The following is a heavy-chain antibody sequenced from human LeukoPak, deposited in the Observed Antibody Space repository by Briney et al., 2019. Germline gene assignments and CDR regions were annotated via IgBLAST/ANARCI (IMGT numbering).Heavy chain of an antibody. CDR1: GFTFSGYS. CDR2: ISDSSSYI. D-gene: IGHD6-19*01. CDR3: ARVSGSSGWYVLDY. Sequence: PGGSLRLSCAASGFTFSGYSMNWVRQAPGKGLEWVSSISDSSSYIYYADSVKGRFTISRDNAKNSLYLQMNSLRAEDTAVYYCARVSGSSGWYVLDYWGQGTLVTVSS. V-gene: IGHV3-21*01. J-gene: IGHJ4*02.